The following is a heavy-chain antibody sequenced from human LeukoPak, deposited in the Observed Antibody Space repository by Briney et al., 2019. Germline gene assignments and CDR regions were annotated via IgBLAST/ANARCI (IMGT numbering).Heavy chain of an antibody. J-gene: IGHJ3*02. CDR1: GFTFSDHY. V-gene: IGHV3-11*05. CDR2: ISSRSKDT. D-gene: IGHD3-10*01. CDR3: AREGVRGSRAIDAFDI. Sequence: GGSLRLSCAASGFTFSDHYMSWIRQAPGKGLEWVSYISSRSKDTDYADSVKGRFTISRDNAKNLLYLQMNSLRADDTPVYYCAREGVRGSRAIDAFDIWGQGTMVTVSS.